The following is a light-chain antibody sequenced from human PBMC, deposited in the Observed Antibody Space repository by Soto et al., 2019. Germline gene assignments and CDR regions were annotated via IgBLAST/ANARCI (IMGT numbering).Light chain of an antibody. CDR2: GAS. CDR1: QSVSSY. Sequence: EIVLTQSPGTLSLSPGERATLSCRASQSVSSYLAWYQQKPGQGPRLLIYGASLRATGIPDRFSGSGSGTDLTLTISRLEPEDFAVYYCQQYGSSFTFSPGTKVDIK. CDR3: QQYGSSFT. V-gene: IGKV3-20*01. J-gene: IGKJ3*01.